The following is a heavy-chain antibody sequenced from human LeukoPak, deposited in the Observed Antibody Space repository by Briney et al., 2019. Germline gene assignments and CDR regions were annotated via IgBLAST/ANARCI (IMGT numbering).Heavy chain of an antibody. CDR3: ARGGDYGDYRNWHLDL. CDR2: IIPALPLT. Sequence: ASVKVSCKASGGSFNTFVVSWVRQVPGQGLEWMGRIIPALPLTNYAQKFQGRLTITADKSTNTAYMKLNSLRSEDTAIYYCARGGDYGDYRNWHLDLWGRGTLVLVSS. D-gene: IGHD4-17*01. CDR1: GGSFNTFV. V-gene: IGHV1-69*04. J-gene: IGHJ2*01.